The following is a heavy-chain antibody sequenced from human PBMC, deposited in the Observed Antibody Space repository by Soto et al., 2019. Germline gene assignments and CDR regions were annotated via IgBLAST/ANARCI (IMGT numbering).Heavy chain of an antibody. CDR2: TYYRSKWYN. CDR3: ARGSYGIAAAGTIYFGC. CDR1: GDSVSSNSAA. Sequence: SQTLSLTCAISGDSVSSNSAAWNWIRQSPSRGLEWLGRTYYRSKWYNDYAVSVKSRITINPDTSKNQFSLHLNSVTPEDTAVYYCARGSYGIAAAGTIYFGCWGKGTLVTVGS. D-gene: IGHD6-13*01. J-gene: IGHJ4*02. V-gene: IGHV6-1*01.